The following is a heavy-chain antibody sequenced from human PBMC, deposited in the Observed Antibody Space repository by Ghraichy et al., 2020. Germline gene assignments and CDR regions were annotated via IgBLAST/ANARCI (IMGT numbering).Heavy chain of an antibody. V-gene: IGHV3-23*01. CDR2: ISGSGVNV. J-gene: IGHJ4*02. Sequence: GGSLRLSCVGSGFTFSDSAMSWFRQAPGKGLEWVSAISGSGVNVHYVDSVKGRFTISRDNSKNVVHLQMNRLRTEDTAVYYCAQVPWFYFDSSGSGFAHWGQGTQITVSS. CDR3: AQVPWFYFDSSGSGFAH. D-gene: IGHD3-22*01. CDR1: GFTFSDSA.